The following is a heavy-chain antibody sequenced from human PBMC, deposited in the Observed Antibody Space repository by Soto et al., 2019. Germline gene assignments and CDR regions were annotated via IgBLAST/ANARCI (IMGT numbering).Heavy chain of an antibody. D-gene: IGHD1-26*01. Sequence: GGSLRLSCAASGFTFSSYSMNWVRQAPGKGLEWVSSISSSSSYIYYADSVKGRFTISRDNAKNSLYLQMNSLRAEDTAVYYCARDRRGCCGTYHYFESRGQGTLVTVSS. CDR3: ARDRRGCCGTYHYFES. CDR1: GFTFSSYS. J-gene: IGHJ4*02. V-gene: IGHV3-21*01. CDR2: ISSSSSYI.